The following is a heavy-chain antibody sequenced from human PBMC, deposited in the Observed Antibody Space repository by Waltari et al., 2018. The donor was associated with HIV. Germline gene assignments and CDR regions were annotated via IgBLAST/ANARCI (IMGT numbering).Heavy chain of an antibody. D-gene: IGHD5-12*01. J-gene: IGHJ4*02. CDR2: INDRGTA. V-gene: IGHV4-34*02. Sequence: QVHLQQWGAGLLKPSETLSLTCAAYGGSTSGYFWIWVRQPPGRGLEWIGEINDRGTANYNPSLKSRVSMSVNTSKNQFSLSLTSVTAADTALYYCARVEMASITYFDFWGQGTLVTVSS. CDR3: ARVEMASITYFDF. CDR1: GGSTSGYF.